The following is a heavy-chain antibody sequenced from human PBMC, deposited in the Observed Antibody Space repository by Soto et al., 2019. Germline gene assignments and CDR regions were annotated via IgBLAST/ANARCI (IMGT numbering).Heavy chain of an antibody. CDR2: ISYDGSNK. Sequence: RLSCAASGFTFSSYAMHWVRQAPGKGLEWVAVISYDGSNKYYADSVKGRFTFSRDNSKNTLYLQMNSLRAEDTAVYYCAKTANGWFSAFDIWGQGTMVTVSS. CDR3: AKTANGWFSAFDI. J-gene: IGHJ3*02. D-gene: IGHD6-19*01. V-gene: IGHV3-30-3*02. CDR1: GFTFSSYA.